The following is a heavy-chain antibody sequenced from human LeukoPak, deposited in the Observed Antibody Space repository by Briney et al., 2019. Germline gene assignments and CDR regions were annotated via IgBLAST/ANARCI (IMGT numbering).Heavy chain of an antibody. D-gene: IGHD3-3*01. V-gene: IGHV4-4*07. J-gene: IGHJ4*02. CDR2: IYGSGST. CDR3: AREGGRIDFWSGYYY. Sequence: SETLSLTCTVSGGSISSYYWSCIRQPAGKGLEWIGRIYGSGSTNYNPSLRSRVTMSVDTSKSQFSLKLSSVAAADTAVHYCAREGGRIDFWSGYYYWGQGTLVTVSS. CDR1: GGSISSYY.